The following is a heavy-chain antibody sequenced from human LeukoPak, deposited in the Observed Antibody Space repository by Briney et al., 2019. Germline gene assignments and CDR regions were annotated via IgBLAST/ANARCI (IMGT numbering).Heavy chain of an antibody. J-gene: IGHJ4*02. CDR1: GFTFNTYA. V-gene: IGHV3-30*19. D-gene: IGHD4-23*01. CDR2: ISYDGSNK. CDR3: ARVKGYGGNSVPFDY. Sequence: PGGSLRLSCTASGFTFNTYAMHWVRQAPGKGLEWVAVISYDGSNKYYADSVKGRFTISRDNSKNTLYLQMNSLRAEDTAVYYCARVKGYGGNSVPFDYWGQGTLVTVSS.